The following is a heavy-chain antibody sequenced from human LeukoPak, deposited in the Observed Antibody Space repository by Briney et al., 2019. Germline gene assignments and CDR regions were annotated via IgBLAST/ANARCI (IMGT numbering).Heavy chain of an antibody. CDR2: IIPIFGTA. J-gene: IGHJ4*02. Sequence: SVKVSCKASGGTFSSYAISWVRQAPGQGLEWMGGIIPIFGTANYAQKFQGRVTITADESTSTAYMELSSLRSEDTAVYYCAREDRITMVRGVIMTFDYWGQGTLVTVSS. V-gene: IGHV1-69*13. CDR3: AREDRITMVRGVIMTFDY. CDR1: GGTFSSYA. D-gene: IGHD3-10*01.